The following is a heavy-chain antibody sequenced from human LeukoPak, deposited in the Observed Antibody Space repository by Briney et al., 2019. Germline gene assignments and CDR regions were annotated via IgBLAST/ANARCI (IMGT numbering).Heavy chain of an antibody. CDR2: MSGSGDST. CDR1: GFTFNTYA. V-gene: IGHV3-23*01. J-gene: IGHJ4*02. D-gene: IGHD5-18*01. Sequence: GGSLRLSCAASGFTFNTYAMNWVRQAPGKGLEWVSAMSGSGDSTYYADSVKGRFTISRDNSRNTLSLQMNSLRADDTAVFYCAKELREGRFTAMVQIDYWGQGTLVTVSS. CDR3: AKELREGRFTAMVQIDY.